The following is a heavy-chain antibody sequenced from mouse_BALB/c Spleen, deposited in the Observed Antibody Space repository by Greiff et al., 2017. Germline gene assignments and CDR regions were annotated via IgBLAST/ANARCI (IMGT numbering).Heavy chain of an antibody. D-gene: IGHD1-1*01. CDR2: IWSGGST. Sequence: VQRVESGPGLVQPSQSLSITCTVSGFSLTSYGVHWVRQSPGKGLEWLGVIWSGGSTDYNAAFISRLSISKDNSKSQVFFKMNSLQADDTAIYYCARNYYYGSSYNWFAYWGQGTLVTVSA. CDR1: GFSLTSYG. V-gene: IGHV2-4-1*01. J-gene: IGHJ3*01. CDR3: ARNYYYGSSYNWFAY.